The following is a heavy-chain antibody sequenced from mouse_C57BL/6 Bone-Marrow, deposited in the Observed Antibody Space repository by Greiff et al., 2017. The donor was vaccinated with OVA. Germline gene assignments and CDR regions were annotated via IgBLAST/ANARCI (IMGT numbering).Heavy chain of an antibody. CDR3: ARSWDYDRPMDY. J-gene: IGHJ4*01. V-gene: IGHV1-52*01. CDR1: GYTFTSYW. D-gene: IGHD2-4*01. CDR2: IDPSDSET. Sequence: QVQLQQPGAELVRPGSSVKLSCKASGYTFTSYWMHLVKQRPIQGLEWIGNIDPSDSETHYNQKFKDKATLTVDKSSSTAYMQLSSLTSEDSAVYYCARSWDYDRPMDYWGQGTSVTVSS.